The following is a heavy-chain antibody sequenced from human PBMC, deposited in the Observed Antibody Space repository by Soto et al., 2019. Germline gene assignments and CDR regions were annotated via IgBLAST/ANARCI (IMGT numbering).Heavy chain of an antibody. D-gene: IGHD2-2*01. CDR1: GGSISSYY. V-gene: IGHV4-59*01. CDR3: ARGHYCSSTSCYLKPFDY. Sequence: SETLSLTCTVSGGSISSYYWSWIRQPPGKGLEWIGYIYYSGSTNYNPSLKSRVTISVDTSKNQFSLKLNSVTAADTAVYFCARGHYCSSTSCYLKPFDYWGQGTLVTVSS. CDR2: IYYSGST. J-gene: IGHJ4*02.